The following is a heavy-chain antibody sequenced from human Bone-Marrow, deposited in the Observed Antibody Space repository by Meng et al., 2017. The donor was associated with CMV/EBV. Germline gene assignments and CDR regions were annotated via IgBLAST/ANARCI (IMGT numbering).Heavy chain of an antibody. V-gene: IGHV3-30*04. CDR3: ARQAHYTSPFDY. CDR2: ISYDGSNK. J-gene: IGHJ4*02. CDR1: GFTFSSYA. D-gene: IGHD4-11*01. Sequence: GGSLRLSCAASGFTFSSYAMHWVRQAPGKGLEWVAVISYDGSNKYYADSVKGRFTISRDNSKNTLYLQMNSLRAEDTAAYYCARQAHYTSPFDYWGQGTLVTVSS.